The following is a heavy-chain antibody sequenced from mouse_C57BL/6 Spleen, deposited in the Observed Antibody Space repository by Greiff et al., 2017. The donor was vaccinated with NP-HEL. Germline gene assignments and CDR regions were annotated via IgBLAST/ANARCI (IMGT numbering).Heavy chain of an antibody. CDR3: ARGYYDYGWFAY. D-gene: IGHD2-4*01. J-gene: IGHJ3*01. CDR2: IYPGDGDT. V-gene: IGHV1-80*01. Sequence: QVQLKQSGAELVKPGASVKISCKASGYAFSSYWMNWVKQRPGKGLEWIGQIYPGDGDTNYNGKFKGKATLTADKSSSTAYMQLSSLTSEDSAVYFCARGYYDYGWFAYWGQGTLVTVSA. CDR1: GYAFSSYW.